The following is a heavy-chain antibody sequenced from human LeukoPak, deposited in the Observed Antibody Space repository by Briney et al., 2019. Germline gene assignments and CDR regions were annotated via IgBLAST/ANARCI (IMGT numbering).Heavy chain of an antibody. D-gene: IGHD6-13*01. CDR1: GGTFSSYA. V-gene: IGHV1-69*13. J-gene: IGHJ3*02. CDR2: IIPIFGTA. CDR3: ARVMSSSWSRRSGVVALDI. Sequence: ASVKVSCKASGGTFSSYAISWVRQAPGQGLEWMGGIIPIFGTANYAQKFQGRVTITADESTSTAYMELSSLRSEDTAVYYCARVMSSSWSRRSGVVALDIWGQGTMVTVSS.